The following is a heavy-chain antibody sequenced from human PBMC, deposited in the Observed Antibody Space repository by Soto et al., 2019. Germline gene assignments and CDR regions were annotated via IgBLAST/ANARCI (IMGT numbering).Heavy chain of an antibody. CDR3: ARDGGITIFGVVIPRHFDY. CDR1: GFTFSSYE. V-gene: IGHV3-48*03. J-gene: IGHJ4*02. CDR2: ISSSGSTI. D-gene: IGHD3-3*01. Sequence: RRLSCAASGFTFSSYEMNWVRQAPGKGLEWVSYISSSGSTIYYADSVKGRFTISRDNAKNSLYLQMNSLRAEDTAVYYCARDGGITIFGVVIPRHFDYWGQGTLVTVSS.